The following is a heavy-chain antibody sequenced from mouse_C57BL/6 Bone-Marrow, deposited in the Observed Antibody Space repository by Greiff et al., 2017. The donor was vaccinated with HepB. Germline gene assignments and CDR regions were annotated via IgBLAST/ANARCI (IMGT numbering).Heavy chain of an antibody. Sequence: QVQLQQSGAELARPGASVKLSCKASGYTFTSYGISWVKQRTGEGLEWIGEIYPRSGNTYYNEKFKGKATLTADKSSSTAYMELRSLTSEDSAVYFCARDTTVVEDFDYWGQGTTLTVSS. CDR2: IYPRSGNT. D-gene: IGHD1-1*01. CDR3: ARDTTVVEDFDY. CDR1: GYTFTSYG. V-gene: IGHV1-81*01. J-gene: IGHJ2*01.